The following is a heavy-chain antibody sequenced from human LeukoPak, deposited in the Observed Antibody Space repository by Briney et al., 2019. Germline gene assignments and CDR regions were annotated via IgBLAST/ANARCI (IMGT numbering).Heavy chain of an antibody. D-gene: IGHD3-10*02. CDR2: LSSSSTYI. CDR3: AELGITMIGGV. Sequence: GGSLRLSCAASGFTFSSYSMNWVRQAPGKALEWVSSLSSSSTYILYADSVKGRFTISRDNAKNSLYLQMNSLRAEDTAVYYCAELGITMIGGVWGKGTTVTISS. V-gene: IGHV3-21*01. J-gene: IGHJ6*04. CDR1: GFTFSSYS.